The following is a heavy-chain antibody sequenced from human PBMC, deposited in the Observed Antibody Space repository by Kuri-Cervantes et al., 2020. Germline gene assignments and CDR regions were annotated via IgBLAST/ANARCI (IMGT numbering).Heavy chain of an antibody. CDR2: ISYDGSNK. D-gene: IGHD3-16*01. J-gene: IGHJ4*02. V-gene: IGHV3-30-3*01. CDR1: GFTFSSYA. CDR3: ARARGGDY. Sequence: GESLKISCAASGFTFSSYAMHWVRQAPGKGLEWVAVISYDGSNKYYADSVKGRFTISRDNAKNSLYLQMNSLRAEDTAVYYCARARGGDYWGQGTLVTVSS.